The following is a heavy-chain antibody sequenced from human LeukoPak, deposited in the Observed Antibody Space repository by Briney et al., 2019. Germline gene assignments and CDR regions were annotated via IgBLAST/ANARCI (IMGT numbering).Heavy chain of an antibody. CDR2: ISGSGGST. V-gene: IGHV3-23*01. Sequence: GGSLRLSCAASGFTFSSYWMHWVRQALGKGLEWVSAISGSGGSTYYADSVKGRFTISRDNSKNTLYLQMNSLRAEDTAVYYCAKAYCGGDCHDAFDIWGQGTMVTVSS. CDR1: GFTFSSYW. D-gene: IGHD2-21*02. J-gene: IGHJ3*02. CDR3: AKAYCGGDCHDAFDI.